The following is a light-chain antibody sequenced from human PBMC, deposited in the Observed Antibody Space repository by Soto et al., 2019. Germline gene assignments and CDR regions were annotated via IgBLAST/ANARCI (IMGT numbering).Light chain of an antibody. CDR1: QSVSSY. J-gene: IGKJ1*01. Sequence: EIVLTQSPGTLSLSPGERATLSCRASQSVSSYLAWYQQKPGQAPRLLIYGASSRATGIPDRFSGSGSGTDFTLTISRLEPEDFAVYYCQQYGSSKTFGQGTKVDSK. CDR3: QQYGSSKT. CDR2: GAS. V-gene: IGKV3-20*01.